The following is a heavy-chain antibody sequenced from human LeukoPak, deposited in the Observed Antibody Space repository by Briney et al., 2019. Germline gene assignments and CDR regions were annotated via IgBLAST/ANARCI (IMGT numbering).Heavy chain of an antibody. J-gene: IGHJ4*02. V-gene: IGHV4-39*07. Sequence: SETLSLTCTVSGGSISSSSYYWGWIRQPPGRGLEWFGSIYYSGSTYYNPSLKRRATISVDRSKNQFSLKLSAVTAADTAVYYCAREDLSNYFDYWGQGTLVTGSS. D-gene: IGHD3-3*01. CDR2: IYYSGST. CDR1: GGSISSSSYY. CDR3: AREDLSNYFDY.